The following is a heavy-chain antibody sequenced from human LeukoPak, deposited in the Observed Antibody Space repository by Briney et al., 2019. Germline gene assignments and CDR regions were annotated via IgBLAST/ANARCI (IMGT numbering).Heavy chain of an antibody. V-gene: IGHV3-7*03. J-gene: IGHJ5*02. Sequence: PGGSLRLSCVASGFTFRSYWMTWVRQAPGKGLEWVASIKRDGSEKYYVDSVKGRFTISRDNADNSLFLHMSSLRAVDTAMYYCAREDAVTFDPWGQGTLVTVSS. D-gene: IGHD2-8*01. CDR1: GFTFRSYW. CDR2: IKRDGSEK. CDR3: AREDAVTFDP.